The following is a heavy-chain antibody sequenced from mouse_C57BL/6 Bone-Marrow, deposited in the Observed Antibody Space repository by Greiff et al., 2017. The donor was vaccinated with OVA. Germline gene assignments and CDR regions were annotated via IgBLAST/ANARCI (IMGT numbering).Heavy chain of an antibody. Sequence: QVHVKQPGAELVKPGASVKLSCKASGYTFTSYWMHWVKQRPGQGLEWIGMIHPNSGSTNYNEKFKSKATLTVDKSSSTAYMQLSSLTSEDSAVYYCAVSSTVVATRYFDVWGTGTTVTVSS. D-gene: IGHD1-1*01. CDR3: AVSSTVVATRYFDV. V-gene: IGHV1-64*01. CDR2: IHPNSGST. J-gene: IGHJ1*03. CDR1: GYTFTSYW.